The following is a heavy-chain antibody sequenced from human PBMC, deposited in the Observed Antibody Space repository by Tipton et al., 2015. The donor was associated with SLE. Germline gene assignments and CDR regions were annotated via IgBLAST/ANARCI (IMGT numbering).Heavy chain of an antibody. CDR1: GYSISTGFY. CDR2: VSPSGDT. V-gene: IGHV4-38-2*02. CDR3: ATRYYDYIWGGSRKYFFDY. Sequence: TLSLTCTVSGYSISTGFYWGWIRQPPGKGLDWIGHVSPSGDTNYNPSLESRVTISRDTPNNQFSLKLNSVTAADTAIYYFATRYYDYIWGGSRKYFFDYWGQGALVTVSS. J-gene: IGHJ4*02. D-gene: IGHD3-16*01.